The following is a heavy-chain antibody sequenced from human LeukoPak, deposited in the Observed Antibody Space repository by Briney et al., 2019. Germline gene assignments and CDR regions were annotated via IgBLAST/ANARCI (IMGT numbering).Heavy chain of an antibody. CDR1: GGTFSSHA. J-gene: IGHJ5*02. D-gene: IGHD2-2*01. Sequence: SCKASGGTFSSHAMHWVRQAPGKGLEWVAAISRDGSNKYYADSVTGRFTISRDNSKNTLYLQMNSLRAEDTAVYYCASVIGYCSSTSCPNDNWFDPWGQGTLVTVSS. V-gene: IGHV3-30*04. CDR3: ASVIGYCSSTSCPNDNWFDP. CDR2: ISRDGSNK.